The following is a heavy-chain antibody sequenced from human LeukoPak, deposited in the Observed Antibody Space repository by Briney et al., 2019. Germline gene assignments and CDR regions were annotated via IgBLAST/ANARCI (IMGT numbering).Heavy chain of an antibody. V-gene: IGHV4-59*08. D-gene: IGHD3-22*01. CDR1: GGSINNYY. CDR2: IYYSGNT. CDR3: ARAGNYYDSSVSDY. Sequence: SETLSLTCTVSGGSINNYYWSWIRQPPGKGLEWIGFIYYSGNTNYNPSLKSRATISVGTSQNQFSLNLNSVNAADTAVYYCARAGNYYDSSVSDYWGQGTLVTVSS. J-gene: IGHJ4*02.